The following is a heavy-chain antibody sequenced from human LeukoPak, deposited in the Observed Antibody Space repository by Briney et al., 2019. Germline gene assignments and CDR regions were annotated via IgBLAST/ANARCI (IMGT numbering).Heavy chain of an antibody. CDR2: INPNTGGR. D-gene: IGHD4-17*01. V-gene: IGHV1-2*02. Sequence: ASVKVSCKTSGYTFTDYYFHWVRQAPGQGLEWMGWINPNTGGRGYAQKFQGRVTMTRDTSISAAHMELSSLRSDDTAVYYCARGALGYGADLFDIWGQGTMVTVSS. CDR3: ARGALGYGADLFDI. CDR1: GYTFTDYY. J-gene: IGHJ3*02.